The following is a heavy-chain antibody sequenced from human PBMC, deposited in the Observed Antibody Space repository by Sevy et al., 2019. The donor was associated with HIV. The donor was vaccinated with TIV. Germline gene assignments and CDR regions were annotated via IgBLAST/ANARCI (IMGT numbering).Heavy chain of an antibody. CDR2: ISSNGGST. J-gene: IGHJ4*02. CDR1: GFTFSSYA. CDR3: VKDGASGYESYYFDY. Sequence: GGSLRLSCSASGFTFSSYAMHWVRQAPGKGLEYVSAISSNGGSTYYADSVKGRFTISRDNSKNTLYLQMSSLRAEDTAVHYCVKDGASGYESYYFDYWGQGTLVTVSS. V-gene: IGHV3-64D*06. D-gene: IGHD5-12*01.